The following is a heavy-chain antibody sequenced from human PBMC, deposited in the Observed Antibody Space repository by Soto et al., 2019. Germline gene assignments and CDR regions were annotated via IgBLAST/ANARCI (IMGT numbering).Heavy chain of an antibody. J-gene: IGHJ4*02. Sequence: ASVKVSCKASGGTFSSYAISWVRQAPGQGLEWMGGIIPIFGTANYAQKFLGRVTITADESTSTAYMELSSLRSEDTAVYYCARVEGIAAEFTVYFYYWGQGTLVTVP. CDR1: GGTFSSYA. CDR3: ARVEGIAAEFTVYFYY. D-gene: IGHD6-13*01. CDR2: IIPIFGTA. V-gene: IGHV1-69*13.